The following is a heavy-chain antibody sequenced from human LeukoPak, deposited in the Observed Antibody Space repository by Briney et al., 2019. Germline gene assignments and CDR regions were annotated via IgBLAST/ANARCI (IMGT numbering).Heavy chain of an antibody. CDR1: GFTLSSYE. CDR2: ITSSASSI. J-gene: IGHJ4*02. D-gene: IGHD3-10*01. CDR3: VRQAGRAGGQ. V-gene: IGHV3-48*03. Sequence: GGSLRLSCAASGFTLSSYEMNWVRQAPGKGLEWVSYITSSASSIYYADSVKGRFTISRDNAKNSLYLQMDSLRAEDTAVYHCVRQAGRAGGQWGQGTLIAVSS.